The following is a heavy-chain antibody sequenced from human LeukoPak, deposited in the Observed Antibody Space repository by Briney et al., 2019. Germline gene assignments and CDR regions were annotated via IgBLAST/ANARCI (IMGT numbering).Heavy chain of an antibody. CDR3: ARDRGGGFYEYNWFDP. J-gene: IGHJ5*02. V-gene: IGHV3-48*01. D-gene: IGHD2-15*01. CDR1: GFTFSSYS. CDR2: ISSSSSTI. Sequence: GGSLRLSCAASGFTFSSYSMNWVRQAPGKGLEWVSYISSSSSTIYYADSVKGRFTISRDNAKNSLYLQMNSLRAEDTAVYYCARDRGGGFYEYNWFDPWGQGTLVTVSS.